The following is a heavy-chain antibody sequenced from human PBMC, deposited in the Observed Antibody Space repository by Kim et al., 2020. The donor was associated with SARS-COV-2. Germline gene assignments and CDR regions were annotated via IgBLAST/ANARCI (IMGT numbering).Heavy chain of an antibody. D-gene: IGHD6-13*01. J-gene: IGHJ4*02. V-gene: IGHV3-11*04. Sequence: SVKGRFTISRDNAKNSLYLQMNSLRAEDTAVYYCARDRYSSSWSPAGNDYWGQGTLVTVSS. CDR3: ARDRYSSSWSPAGNDY.